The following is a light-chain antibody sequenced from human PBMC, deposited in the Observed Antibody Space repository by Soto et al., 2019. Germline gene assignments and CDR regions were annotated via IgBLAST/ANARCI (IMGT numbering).Light chain of an antibody. CDR1: QSISSS. V-gene: IGKV1-39*01. J-gene: IGKJ2*01. CDR2: AAS. Sequence: DIQMTQSPPSLSASVGDRVTLTCRASQSISSSLNWYQQKSGKAPKLLVYAASTLQRGVPSRFSGSGSGTDFTLTISSLEPEDFATYYCQQSYTTPYTFGQGTKLEIK. CDR3: QQSYTTPYT.